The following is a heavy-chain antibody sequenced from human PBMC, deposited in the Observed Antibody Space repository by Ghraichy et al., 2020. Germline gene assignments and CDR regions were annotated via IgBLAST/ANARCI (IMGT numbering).Heavy chain of an antibody. CDR1: GFTFDDYA. D-gene: IGHD3-3*01. CDR3: AKCRWGHDYDSCYGMDV. V-gene: IGHV3-9*01. J-gene: IGHJ6*02. CDR2: ISWNSGSI. Sequence: GGSLRLSCAASGFTFDDYAMHWVRQAPGKGLEWVSGISWNSGSIGYADSVKGRFTISRDNAKNSLYLQMNSLRAEDTALYYCAKCRWGHDYDSCYGMDVWGQGTTVTVSS.